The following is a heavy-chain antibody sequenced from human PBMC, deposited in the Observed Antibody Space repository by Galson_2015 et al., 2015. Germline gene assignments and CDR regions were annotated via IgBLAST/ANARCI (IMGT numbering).Heavy chain of an antibody. CDR2: ISYDGSNK. V-gene: IGHV3-30*18. CDR3: AKDYQLWFGETSIRRKYYYYYYGMDV. J-gene: IGHJ6*02. D-gene: IGHD3-10*01. CDR1: GFTFSSYG. Sequence: SLRLSCAASGFTFSSYGMHWVRQAPGKGLEWVAVISYDGSNKYYADSVKGRFTISRDNSKNTLYLQMNSLRAEDTAVYYCAKDYQLWFGETSIRRKYYYYYYGMDVWGQGTTVTVSS.